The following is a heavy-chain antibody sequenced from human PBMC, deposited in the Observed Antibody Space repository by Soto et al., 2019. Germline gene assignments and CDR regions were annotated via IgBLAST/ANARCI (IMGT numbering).Heavy chain of an antibody. J-gene: IGHJ4*02. D-gene: IGHD3-16*01. Sequence: GGSLRLSCAASGFTFSSYAMSWVRQAPGKGLEWVSAISGSGGSTYYADSVKGRFTISRDNSKNTLYLQMNSLRAEDTAVYYSAKDWVPWGQLLIFYYWGLGSLVTVSS. CDR1: GFTFSSYA. CDR3: AKDWVPWGQLLIFYY. V-gene: IGHV3-23*01. CDR2: ISGSGGST.